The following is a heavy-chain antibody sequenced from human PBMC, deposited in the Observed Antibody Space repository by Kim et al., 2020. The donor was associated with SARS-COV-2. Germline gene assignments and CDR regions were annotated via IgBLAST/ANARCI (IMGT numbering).Heavy chain of an antibody. D-gene: IGHD3-10*01. J-gene: IGHJ4*02. Sequence: GGSLRLSCAASGFTFSSYAMHWVRQAPGKGLEWVAVIWYDGSNKYYADSVKGRFTISRDNSKNTLYLQMNSLRAEDTAVYYCAKDQVVRGVIDYWGQGTLVTVSS. CDR2: IWYDGSNK. V-gene: IGHV3-33*06. CDR3: AKDQVVRGVIDY. CDR1: GFTFSSYA.